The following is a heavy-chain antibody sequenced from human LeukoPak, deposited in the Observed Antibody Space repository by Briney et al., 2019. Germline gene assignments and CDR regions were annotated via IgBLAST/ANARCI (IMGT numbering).Heavy chain of an antibody. D-gene: IGHD2-21*01. CDR3: AKEGVLAVVVSAISLYYFDY. V-gene: IGHV3-23*01. Sequence: SGGSLRLSCAASGFTFSSYAMSWVRQAPGKGLEWVSAISGSGGSTYYADSVKGRFTISRDSSKNTLYLQMNSLGAEDTAVYYCAKEGVLAVVVSAISLYYFDYWGQGTLVTVSS. CDR1: GFTFSSYA. J-gene: IGHJ4*02. CDR2: ISGSGGST.